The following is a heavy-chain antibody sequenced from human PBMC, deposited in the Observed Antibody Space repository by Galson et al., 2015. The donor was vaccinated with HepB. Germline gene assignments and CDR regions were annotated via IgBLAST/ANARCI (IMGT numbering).Heavy chain of an antibody. D-gene: IGHD3-3*01. J-gene: IGHJ4*02. CDR3: ARGIEMNCWSGYFPDYFDY. V-gene: IGHV3-11*06. Sequence: SLRLSCAASGFTFSDYYMSWIRQAPGKGLEWVSYISRSNAYIGYAVSVKGRFTISRDNAKNSLYLQMNSLRAEDTAVYYCARGIEMNCWSGYFPDYFDYCGQGTLVAVSS. CDR1: GFTFSDYY. CDR2: ISRSNAYI.